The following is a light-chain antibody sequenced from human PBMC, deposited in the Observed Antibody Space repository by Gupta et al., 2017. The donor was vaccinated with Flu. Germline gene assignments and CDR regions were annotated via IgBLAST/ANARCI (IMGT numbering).Light chain of an antibody. CDR2: DDS. CDR3: QAWESSSDHLWV. CDR1: NIGSKT. J-gene: IGLJ3*02. V-gene: IGLV3-21*02. Sequence: SYVVTPPPSVSVAPGQTARITCGGNNIGSKTVHWYQQKPGQAPVLVIYDDSDRPSGIPERFSGSNSGNTATLTISGVEAGDEADYYCQAWESSSDHLWVFGGGSKLTV.